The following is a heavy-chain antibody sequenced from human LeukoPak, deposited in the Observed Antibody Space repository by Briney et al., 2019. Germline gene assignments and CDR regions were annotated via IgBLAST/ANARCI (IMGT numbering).Heavy chain of an antibody. V-gene: IGHV1-2*06. D-gene: IGHD3-22*01. CDR2: INPNSGGT. CDR3: TRPSYDSSVSGVVY. CDR1: GYTFTGYY. J-gene: IGHJ4*02. Sequence: ASVKVSCKASGYTFTGYYMHWVRQAPGQGLEWMGRINPNSGGTNYAQKFQGRVTMTRDTSISTAYMELSRLRSDDTAVYYCTRPSYDSSVSGVVYWGQGTLVTVSS.